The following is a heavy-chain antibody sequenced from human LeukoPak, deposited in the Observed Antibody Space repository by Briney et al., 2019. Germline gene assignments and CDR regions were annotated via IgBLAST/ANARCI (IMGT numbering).Heavy chain of an antibody. D-gene: IGHD4-17*01. V-gene: IGHV3-48*01. CDR3: ARDGASYGDYPQGLDY. Sequence: GGSLRLSCAASGFTFSSYSMNWVRQAPGKGLEWVSYISSSSSTIYYADSVKGRFTISRDNAKNSLYLQMNSLRAEDTAVYYCARDGASYGDYPQGLDYWGQGTLVTVSS. CDR1: GFTFSSYS. CDR2: ISSSSSTI. J-gene: IGHJ4*02.